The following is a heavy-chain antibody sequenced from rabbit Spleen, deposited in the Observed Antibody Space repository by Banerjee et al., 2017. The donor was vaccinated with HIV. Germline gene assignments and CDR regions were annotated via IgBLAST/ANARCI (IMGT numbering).Heavy chain of an antibody. Sequence: QLKESGGGLVQPGGSLKLSCKASGFDFRRYYLSWVRQAPGKGLEWIGIIDVGEGNTDYASWVNGRFTISSDNAQNTVDLQMSGLTAADTATYFCARGSATMTMVITGYYLSLWGPGTLVTVS. CDR1: GFDFRRYY. D-gene: IGHD2-1*01. CDR3: ARGSATMTMVITGYYLSL. V-gene: IGHV1S7*01. CDR2: IDVGEGNT. J-gene: IGHJ4*01.